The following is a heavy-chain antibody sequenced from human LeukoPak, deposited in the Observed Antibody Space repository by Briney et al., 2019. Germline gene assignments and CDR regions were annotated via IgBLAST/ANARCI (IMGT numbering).Heavy chain of an antibody. CDR1: GFSLSTNGVG. Sequence: KESGPTLAKPTQTLTLTCTFSGFSLSTNGVGVGWIRQPPGKALEWLALIYWNGDERYSPFLKSRLTITKDTSKNQIVLTVTNMDPVDTATYYCAHRPLYPDVFDIWGQGTRVTVS. D-gene: IGHD5/OR15-5a*01. CDR3: AHRPLYPDVFDI. J-gene: IGHJ3*02. CDR2: IYWNGDE. V-gene: IGHV2-5*01.